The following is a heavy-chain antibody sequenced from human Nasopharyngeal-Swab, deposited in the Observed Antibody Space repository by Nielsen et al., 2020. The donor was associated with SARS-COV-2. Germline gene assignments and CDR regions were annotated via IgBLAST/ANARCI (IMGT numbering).Heavy chain of an antibody. Sequence: GESLKISCAASGFTFSSYAMSWVRQAPGKGLEWVSHISVDGRSTYHADSVRGRFTISRDSSTNTLYLQMNNVRAEDTAVYYCARDLGGGYCTTTNCPGSWGQGTLVTVSS. CDR2: ISVDGRST. D-gene: IGHD2-2*01. CDR1: GFTFSSYA. J-gene: IGHJ1*01. CDR3: ARDLGGGYCTTTNCPGS. V-gene: IGHV3-23*01.